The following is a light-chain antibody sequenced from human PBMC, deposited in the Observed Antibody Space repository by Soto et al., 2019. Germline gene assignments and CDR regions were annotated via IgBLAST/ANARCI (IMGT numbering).Light chain of an antibody. Sequence: QSALTQPASVSASPGQSITISCAGTSSDIGTYNYVSWYQHLPGKAPKLMIYEVYKRASGVSDRFSGSKSVTTASLTISGLQAEDEADYYCTSYSRSTALLFGGGTKVTVL. CDR2: EVY. V-gene: IGLV2-14*01. CDR3: TSYSRSTALL. CDR1: SSDIGTYNY. J-gene: IGLJ3*02.